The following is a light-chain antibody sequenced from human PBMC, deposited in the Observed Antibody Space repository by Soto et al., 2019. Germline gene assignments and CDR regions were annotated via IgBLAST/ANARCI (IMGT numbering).Light chain of an antibody. Sequence: NFMLTQPHSVSESPGKTVTIAGTGSSGSIATNYVQWYQQRPGSAPTTVIYEDTQRPSGVPERFSGSIDSSSNSASLTNSGLKTEDEADYYCQSYDGSNPDVVFGGGTKLTVL. J-gene: IGLJ2*01. CDR1: SGSIATNY. CDR3: QSYDGSNPDVV. CDR2: EDT. V-gene: IGLV6-57*02.